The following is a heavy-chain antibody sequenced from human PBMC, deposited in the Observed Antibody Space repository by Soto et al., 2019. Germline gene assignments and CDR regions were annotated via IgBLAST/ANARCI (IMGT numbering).Heavy chain of an antibody. CDR1: GGSISGEGYY. V-gene: IGHV4-31*03. CDR2: IHYSGST. CDR3: ARAWTATAGWANWFDR. Sequence: QVQLQESGPGLVEPSQTLSLTCTVSGGSISGEGYYWSWIRQYSGRGLEWIGDIHYSGSTYYNPSLKSRVIISVDTSKTQFCLNLSSVTAADTAVYYCARAWTATAGWANWFDRWGQGTLVTVSS. J-gene: IGHJ5*02. D-gene: IGHD6-13*01.